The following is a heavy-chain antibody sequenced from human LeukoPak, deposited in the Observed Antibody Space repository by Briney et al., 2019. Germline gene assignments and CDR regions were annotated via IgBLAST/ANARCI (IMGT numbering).Heavy chain of an antibody. CDR1: GFTFSSYA. J-gene: IGHJ4*02. Sequence: DPGESLRLSCAASGFTFSSYAMHWVRQAPGKGLEWVAVISYDGSNKYYADSVKGRFTISRDNSKNTLYLQMNSLRAEDTAVYYCARAFGFGELYVDYWGQGTLVTVSS. CDR3: ARAFGFGELYVDY. V-gene: IGHV3-30-3*01. D-gene: IGHD3-10*01. CDR2: ISYDGSNK.